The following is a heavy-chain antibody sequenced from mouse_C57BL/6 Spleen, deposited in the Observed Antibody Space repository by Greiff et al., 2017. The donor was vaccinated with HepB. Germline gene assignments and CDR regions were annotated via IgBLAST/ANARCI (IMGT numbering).Heavy chain of an antibody. V-gene: IGHV1-69*01. J-gene: IGHJ2*01. CDR3: ARSGYSNVYFDY. CDR2: IDPSDSYT. D-gene: IGHD2-5*01. Sequence: VQLQQPGAELVMPGASVKLSCKASGYTFTSYWMHWVKQRPGQGLEWIGEIDPSDSYTTYNQKFKGKSTLTVDNSSSTAYMHLSSLTSEDSAGYYCARSGYSNVYFDYWGQGTTLTVSS. CDR1: GYTFTSYW.